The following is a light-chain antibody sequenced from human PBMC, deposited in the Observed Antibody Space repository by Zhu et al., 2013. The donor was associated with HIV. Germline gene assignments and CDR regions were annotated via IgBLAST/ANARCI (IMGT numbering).Light chain of an antibody. V-gene: IGKV3-15*01. Sequence: EIVMTQSPATLSVSPGERATLSCRASQSVSSNLAWYQQKPGQAPRLLIYGASTRATGIPARFSGSGSGTEFTLTISSLQSEDFAVYYCQFGGSFGQGTKLEIK. J-gene: IGKJ2*04. CDR2: GAS. CDR3: QFGGS. CDR1: QSVSSN.